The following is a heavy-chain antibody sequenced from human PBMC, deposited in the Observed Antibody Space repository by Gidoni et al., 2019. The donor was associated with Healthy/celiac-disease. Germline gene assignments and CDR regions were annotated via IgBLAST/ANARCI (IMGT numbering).Heavy chain of an antibody. CDR2: IYYSGST. CDR3: ARHGTYCSSTSCYLGYYYYGMDV. Sequence: QLQLQESGPGLVKPSETLSLTCTVSGCSISSSSYYWGWIRQTPGKGLEWIGSIYYSGSTYYNPSLKSRVTIYVDTSKNQFSLKLSSVTAADTSVYYCARHGTYCSSTSCYLGYYYYGMDVWGQGTTVTVSS. CDR1: GCSISSSSYY. J-gene: IGHJ6*02. D-gene: IGHD2-2*01. V-gene: IGHV4-39*01.